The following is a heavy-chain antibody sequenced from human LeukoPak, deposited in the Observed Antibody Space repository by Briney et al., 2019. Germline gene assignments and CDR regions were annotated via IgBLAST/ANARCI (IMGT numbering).Heavy chain of an antibody. V-gene: IGHV1-58*02. CDR3: AAVRYCSGGSCYGVPSPFDY. CDR1: GFTFTSSA. J-gene: IGHJ4*02. CDR2: IVVGSGNT. Sequence: SVKVSCKASGFTFTSSAMQWVRQARGQRLEWIGWIVVGSGNTNYAQKFQERVTITRDMSTSTAYMELSSLRSEDTAVYYCAAVRYCSGGSCYGVPSPFDYWGQGTLVTVSS. D-gene: IGHD2-15*01.